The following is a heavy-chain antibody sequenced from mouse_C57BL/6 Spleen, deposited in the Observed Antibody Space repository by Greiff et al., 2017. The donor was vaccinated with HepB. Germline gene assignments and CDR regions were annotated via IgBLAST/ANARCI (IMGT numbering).Heavy chain of an antibody. V-gene: IGHV1-54*01. CDR3: ARDVVYGSSPYYYAMDY. D-gene: IGHD1-1*01. CDR1: GYAFTNYL. Sequence: VQLQQSGAELVRPGTSVKVSCKASGYAFTNYLIEWVKQRPGQGLEWIGVINPGSRGTNYNEKFKGKATLTADKSSSTAYMQLSSLTSEDSAVYFCARDVVYGSSPYYYAMDYWGQGTSVTVSS. J-gene: IGHJ4*01. CDR2: INPGSRGT.